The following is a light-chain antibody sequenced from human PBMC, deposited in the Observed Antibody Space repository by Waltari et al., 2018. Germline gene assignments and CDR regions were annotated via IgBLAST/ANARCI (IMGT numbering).Light chain of an antibody. CDR2: DAS. CDR1: QSVRSSY. Sequence: EIVLTQSPGTLSLSPGERATLSCRASQSVRSSYLAWYQQKPGQAPRLLIHDASRRATGIPDRFSGSGSGTDFTLTITGLEPEDFAVYYCQQYYSTPPTFGQGTKVEIK. V-gene: IGKV3-20*01. CDR3: QQYYSTPPT. J-gene: IGKJ1*01.